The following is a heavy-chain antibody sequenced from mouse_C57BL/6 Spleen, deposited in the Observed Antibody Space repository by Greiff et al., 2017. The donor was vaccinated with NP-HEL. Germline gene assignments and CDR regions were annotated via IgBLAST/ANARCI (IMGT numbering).Heavy chain of an antibody. Sequence: DVHLVESGGGLVQPGGSLSLSCAASGFTFTDYYMSWVRQPPGKALEWLGFIRNKANGYTTEYSASVKGRFTISRDNSQSILYLQMNALGAEDSATYYCARIDGYYVFDYWGQGTTLTVSS. CDR3: ARIDGYYVFDY. CDR1: GFTFTDYY. CDR2: IRNKANGYTT. V-gene: IGHV7-3*01. J-gene: IGHJ2*01. D-gene: IGHD2-3*01.